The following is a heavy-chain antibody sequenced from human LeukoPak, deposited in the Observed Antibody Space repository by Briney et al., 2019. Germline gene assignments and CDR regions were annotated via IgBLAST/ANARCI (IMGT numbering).Heavy chain of an antibody. Sequence: PETLSLTCAVYGGSFSGYYWSRIRQPPGKGLEWIGEINHSGSTNYNPSLKSRVTISVDTSKNQFSLKLSSVTAADTAVYYCARKAGYSYGRHYYYMDVWGKGTTVTVSS. CDR2: INHSGST. CDR3: ARKAGYSYGRHYYYMDV. V-gene: IGHV4-34*01. CDR1: GGSFSGYY. J-gene: IGHJ6*03. D-gene: IGHD5-18*01.